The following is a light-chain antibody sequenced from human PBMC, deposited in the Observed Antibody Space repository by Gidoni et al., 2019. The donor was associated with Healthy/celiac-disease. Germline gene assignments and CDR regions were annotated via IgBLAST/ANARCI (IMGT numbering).Light chain of an antibody. V-gene: IGLV1-40*01. Sequence: QSVLTQPPSVSGAPGQRVTISCTGSSSNIGAGYDVHWYQQLPGTATKLLIYGNTNRPSGVPDRFSGSKSGTSASLDITGLQAEDEANYYCQSYDSSLSVVFGGGTKLTVL. CDR3: QSYDSSLSVV. CDR1: SSNIGAGYD. CDR2: GNT. J-gene: IGLJ3*02.